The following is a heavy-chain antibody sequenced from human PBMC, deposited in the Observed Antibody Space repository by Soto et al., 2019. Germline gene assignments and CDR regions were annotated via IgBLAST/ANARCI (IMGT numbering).Heavy chain of an antibody. V-gene: IGHV5-51*01. CDR3: ARVRCSGGSCYSNPARTYNWFDP. CDR1: GYSFTSYW. CDR2: IYPGDSDT. D-gene: IGHD2-15*01. J-gene: IGHJ5*02. Sequence: LGESLKISCKGSGYSFTSYWIGWVRQMPGKGLEWMGIIYPGDSDTRYSPSFQGQVTISADKSISTAYLQWSSLKASDTAVYYCARVRCSGGSCYSNPARTYNWFDPWGQGTLVTVSS.